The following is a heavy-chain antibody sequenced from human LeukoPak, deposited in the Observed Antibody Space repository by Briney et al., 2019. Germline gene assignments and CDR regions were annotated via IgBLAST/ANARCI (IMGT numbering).Heavy chain of an antibody. CDR1: GGSLRGYY. J-gene: IGHJ4*02. CDR3: ARVVTTYDSSGYYPLDY. D-gene: IGHD3-22*01. Sequence: SETLSLTCTVSGGSLRGYYWSWIRQPPGKGLEWIGYIYYSGGTNYSPSLKSRVTISVDTSKNQFSLKLSSVTAADTAVYYCARVVTTYDSSGYYPLDYWGQGTLVTVSS. CDR2: IYYSGGT. V-gene: IGHV4-59*01.